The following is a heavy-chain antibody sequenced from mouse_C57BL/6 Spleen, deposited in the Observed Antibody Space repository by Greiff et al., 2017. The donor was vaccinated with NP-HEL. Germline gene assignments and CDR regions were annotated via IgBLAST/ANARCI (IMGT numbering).Heavy chain of an antibody. D-gene: IGHD1-1*01. J-gene: IGHJ4*01. Sequence: EVKLVESGPGLVKPSQSLSLTCSVTGYSITSGYYWNWIRQFPGNKLEWMGYISYDGSNNYNPSLKNRISITRDTSKNQFFLKLNSVTTEDTATYYCARDRAITTVVAPDAMDYWGQGTSVTVSS. V-gene: IGHV3-6*01. CDR2: ISYDGSN. CDR1: GYSITSGYY. CDR3: ARDRAITTVVAPDAMDY.